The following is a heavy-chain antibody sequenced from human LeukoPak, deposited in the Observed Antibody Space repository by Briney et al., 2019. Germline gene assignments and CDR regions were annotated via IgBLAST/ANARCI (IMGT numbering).Heavy chain of an antibody. D-gene: IGHD3-10*01. Sequence: GGSLRLSCAASGFTFSVSAMHWVRQASGKGLEWVGRIRSKANSYATAYAASVKGRFTISRDDSKNTAYLQMNGLKTEDTAVYYCTSLLDYYGSGTYYSGYWGQGTLVTVSS. V-gene: IGHV3-73*01. J-gene: IGHJ4*02. CDR2: IRSKANSYAT. CDR3: TSLLDYYGSGTYYSGY. CDR1: GFTFSVSA.